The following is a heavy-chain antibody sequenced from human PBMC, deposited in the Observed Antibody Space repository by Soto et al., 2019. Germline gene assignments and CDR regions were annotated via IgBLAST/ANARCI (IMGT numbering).Heavy chain of an antibody. D-gene: IGHD6-19*01. J-gene: IGHJ4*02. CDR1: GFIFSSFP. CDR3: ARDLVAGSPDYFDY. CDR2: ISYDGKIQ. V-gene: IGHV3-30*04. Sequence: QVQLVESGGDVVQPGRSLRLSCAASGFIFSSFPMHWVRQAPGKGLEWVAVISYDGKIQDYADSVKGRFTISRDSSKNTLYLPMNSLRAEDTALYYCARDLVAGSPDYFDYWGQGTLVTVSS.